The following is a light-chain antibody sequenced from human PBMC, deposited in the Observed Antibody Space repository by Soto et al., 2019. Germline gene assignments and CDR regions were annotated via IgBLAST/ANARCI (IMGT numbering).Light chain of an antibody. CDR2: DVT. CDR3: SSYTSSSTYV. V-gene: IGLV2-14*01. J-gene: IGLJ1*01. Sequence: QSALTQPASVSGSPGQSIAISCTGTSSDVGGHNYVSWYQQHPGKAPKLIIYDVTNRPSGVSNRFSGSKSGNTASLTISGLQAEDEADYYCSSYTSSSTYVFGTGTKATDL. CDR1: SSDVGGHNY.